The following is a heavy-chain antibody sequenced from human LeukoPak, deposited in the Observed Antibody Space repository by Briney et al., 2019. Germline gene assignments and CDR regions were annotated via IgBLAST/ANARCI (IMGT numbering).Heavy chain of an antibody. Sequence: GGSLRLSCVGSGFTFRSHAMSWVRQAPEKGLEFVSGNENGGTTYYADSVKGRFSISRDNSKNTLYLQMDSLRAEDTAVYYCASDRGYSYGQYGYWGQGTLVTVSS. CDR3: ASDRGYSYGQYGY. CDR1: GFTFRSHA. V-gene: IGHV3-23*01. J-gene: IGHJ4*02. D-gene: IGHD5-18*01. CDR2: NENGGTT.